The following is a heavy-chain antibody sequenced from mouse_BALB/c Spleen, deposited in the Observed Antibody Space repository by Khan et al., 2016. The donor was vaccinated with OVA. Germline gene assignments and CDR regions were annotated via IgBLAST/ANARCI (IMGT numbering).Heavy chain of an antibody. D-gene: IGHD2-10*01. Sequence: VQLKESGPGLVAPSQSLSITCTISGFSLTNYGVHWVRQPPGKGLEWLVVIWSDGSTTYNSTLKSRLSISKDNSKSQVFLKKNNLQTDDTAMYYCARQPYYHYYIMDYWGQGTSVTVSS. V-gene: IGHV2-6-1*01. CDR3: ARQPYYHYYIMDY. J-gene: IGHJ4*01. CDR2: IWSDGST. CDR1: GFSLTNYG.